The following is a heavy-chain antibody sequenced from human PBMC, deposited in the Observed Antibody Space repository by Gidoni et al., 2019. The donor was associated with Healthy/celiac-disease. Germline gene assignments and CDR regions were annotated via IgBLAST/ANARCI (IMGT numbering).Heavy chain of an antibody. Sequence: QVQLVESGGGVVQPGRSLRLSCAASGFTFSSYGMHWVRQAPGKGLEWVAFIWYDGSNKYYADSVKGRFTISRDNSKNTLYLQMNSLRAEDTAVYYCARGTYYYDSTFDYWGQGTLVTVSS. CDR1: GFTFSSYG. CDR2: IWYDGSNK. V-gene: IGHV3-33*01. D-gene: IGHD3-22*01. CDR3: ARGTYYYDSTFDY. J-gene: IGHJ4*02.